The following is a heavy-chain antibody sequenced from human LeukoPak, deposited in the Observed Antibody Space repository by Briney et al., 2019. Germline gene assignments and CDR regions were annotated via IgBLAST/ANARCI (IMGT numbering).Heavy chain of an antibody. CDR1: GYIFTGYY. Sequence: ASVKVSCKASGYIFTGYYMHWVRQAPGQGLEWMGWINPNSGGTNYAQKFQGRVTMTRDTSISTAYMELSRLRSDDTAVYYCARGAPLYYYDSSGYYAYWGQGTLVTVSS. V-gene: IGHV1-2*02. J-gene: IGHJ4*02. D-gene: IGHD3-22*01. CDR3: ARGAPLYYYDSSGYYAY. CDR2: INPNSGGT.